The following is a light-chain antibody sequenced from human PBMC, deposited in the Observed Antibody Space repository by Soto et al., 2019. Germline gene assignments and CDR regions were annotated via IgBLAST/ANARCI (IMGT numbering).Light chain of an antibody. J-gene: IGLJ3*02. CDR1: NNDVGAYTY. CDR3: SSYRTGSRV. Sequence: QSVLTQPASVSGSPGQSITISCTGTNNDVGAYTYVSWYQQYPGKAPRLIIYEVRNRPSGVSDRFSGSKSGNTASLVISGLQAEDEADYYCSSYRTGSRVFGGGTKLTVL. V-gene: IGLV2-14*01. CDR2: EVR.